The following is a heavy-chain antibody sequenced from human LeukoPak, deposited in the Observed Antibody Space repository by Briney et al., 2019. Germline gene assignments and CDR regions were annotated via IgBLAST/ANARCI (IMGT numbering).Heavy chain of an antibody. V-gene: IGHV3-21*05. Sequence: GGSLRLSCAASGFTFSSYSMNWVRQAPGKELEWVSYISSSGIFIYYADSVKGRFTISRDNAKNSLYLQMNSLRAEDTAVYYCARGSLVHYYGSGSYRIRAGFDYWGQGTLVTVSS. J-gene: IGHJ4*02. CDR3: ARGSLVHYYGSGSYRIRAGFDY. CDR1: GFTFSSYS. D-gene: IGHD3-10*01. CDR2: ISSSGIFI.